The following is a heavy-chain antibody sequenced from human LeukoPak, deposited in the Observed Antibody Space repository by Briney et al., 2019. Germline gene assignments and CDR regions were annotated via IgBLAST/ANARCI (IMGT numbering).Heavy chain of an antibody. J-gene: IGHJ4*02. CDR2: IIPIFGTA. Sequence: AAVKVSCKASGGTFSSYAISWVRQAPVQGLEWMGGIIPIFGTANYAQKFQGRVTITADESTSTAYMELSSLRSEDTAVYYCTTHLCRGGSCYVKSAYWGQGTLVTVSS. CDR1: GGTFSSYA. CDR3: TTHLCRGGSCYVKSAY. V-gene: IGHV1-69*13. D-gene: IGHD2-15*01.